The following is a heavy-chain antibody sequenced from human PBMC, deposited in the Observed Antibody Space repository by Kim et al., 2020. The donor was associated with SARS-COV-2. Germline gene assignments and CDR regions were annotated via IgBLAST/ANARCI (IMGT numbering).Heavy chain of an antibody. D-gene: IGHD6-19*01. J-gene: IGHJ4*02. CDR3: VKRMFVAVAGMAFDY. CDR1: GFSFNTYV. V-gene: IGHV3-23*01. Sequence: WGSLRLSCAASGFSFNTYVMNWVRQAPGKGLEWVSSISGSGATTYYADSVKGRFIISRDNSKNSVYLQMHSLRGEDTATYFCVKRMFVAVAGMAFDYWGQGTMITVSS. CDR2: ISGSGATT.